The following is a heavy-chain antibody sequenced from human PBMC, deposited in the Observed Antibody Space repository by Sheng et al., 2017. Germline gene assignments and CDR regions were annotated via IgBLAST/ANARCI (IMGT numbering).Heavy chain of an antibody. CDR2: INHSGST. CDR3: ARGPSIRFLEWFRLPDDAFDI. J-gene: IGHJ3*02. D-gene: IGHD3-3*01. CDR1: GGSFSGYY. Sequence: QVQLQQWGAGLLKPSETLSLTCAVYGGSFSGYYWSWIRQPPGKGLEWIGEINHSGSTNYNPSLKSRVTISVDTSKNQFSLKLSSVTAADTAVYYCARGPSIRFLEWFRLPDDAFDIWGQGTMVTVSS. V-gene: IGHV4-34*01.